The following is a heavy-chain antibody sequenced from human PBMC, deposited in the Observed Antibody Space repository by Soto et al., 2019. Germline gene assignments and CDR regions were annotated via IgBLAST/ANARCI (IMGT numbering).Heavy chain of an antibody. D-gene: IGHD5-18*01. CDR1: GYTFTSYG. J-gene: IGHJ5*02. Sequence: ASVKVSCKASGYTFTSYGISWVRQAPGQGLEWMGWISAYNGNTNYAQKLQGRVTMTTDTSKSTAYMELRSLRSDDTAVYYCANTVDTATGPPDNWFDPWGQGTLVTVSS. CDR3: ANTVDTATGPPDNWFDP. CDR2: ISAYNGNT. V-gene: IGHV1-18*04.